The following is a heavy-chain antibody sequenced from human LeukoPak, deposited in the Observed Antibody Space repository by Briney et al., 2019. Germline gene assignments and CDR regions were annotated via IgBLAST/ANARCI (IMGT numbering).Heavy chain of an antibody. J-gene: IGHJ4*02. D-gene: IGHD2-15*01. CDR3: AKAGAVVVVAAKYFDY. Sequence: GGSLGLSCAASGFTFSSYAMHWVRQAPGKGLEWVAVISYDGSNKYYADSVKGRFTISRDNSKNKLYLQMNSLRAEDTAVYYCAKAGAVVVVAAKYFDYWGQGTLVTVSS. CDR2: ISYDGSNK. CDR1: GFTFSSYA. V-gene: IGHV3-30*14.